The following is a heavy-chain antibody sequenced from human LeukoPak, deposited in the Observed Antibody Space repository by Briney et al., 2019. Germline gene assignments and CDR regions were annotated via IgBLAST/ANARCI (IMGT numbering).Heavy chain of an antibody. V-gene: IGHV1-2*02. CDR2: INPNSGGT. D-gene: IGHD3-16*01. Sequence: ASVKVSCKASGYTFTGYYMHWVRQAPGQGLEWMGWINPNSGGTNYAQKFQGRVTTTRDTSISTAYMELSRLRSDDTAVYYCAREGGEGDDAFDIWGQGTMVTVSS. J-gene: IGHJ3*02. CDR3: AREGGEGDDAFDI. CDR1: GYTFTGYY.